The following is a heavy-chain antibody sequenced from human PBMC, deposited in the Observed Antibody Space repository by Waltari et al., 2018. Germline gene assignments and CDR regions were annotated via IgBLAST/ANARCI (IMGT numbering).Heavy chain of an antibody. CDR1: GFTFSTYW. CDR2: IDSDGSST. V-gene: IGHV3-74*01. J-gene: IGHJ4*02. Sequence: DVQLVESGGGLVQPGGSLRLSCTASGFTFSTYWMHGVRHGPGTGPMWVSRIDSDGSSTSDEDSVRRRFTISRDNAKNALYLQVDGVRDEDTAVYYCGRARVQGVKYFDYWGRGTLVTVSS. CDR3: GRARVQGVKYFDY. D-gene: IGHD3-10*01.